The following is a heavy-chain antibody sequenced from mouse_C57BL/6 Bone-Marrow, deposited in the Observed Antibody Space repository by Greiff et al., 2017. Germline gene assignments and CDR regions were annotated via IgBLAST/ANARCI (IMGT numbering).Heavy chain of an antibody. CDR2: ISNGGGST. CDR3: ARIYYGNYGFAY. V-gene: IGHV5-12*01. J-gene: IGHJ3*01. CDR1: GFTFSDYY. D-gene: IGHD2-1*01. Sequence: EVQLVESGGGLVQPGGSLKLSCAASGFTFSDYYMYWVRQTPEKRLEWVAYISNGGGSTYYPDTVKGRFTISRDNAKNTLYLQMSRLKSEDTAMYYCARIYYGNYGFAYWGQGTLVTVSA.